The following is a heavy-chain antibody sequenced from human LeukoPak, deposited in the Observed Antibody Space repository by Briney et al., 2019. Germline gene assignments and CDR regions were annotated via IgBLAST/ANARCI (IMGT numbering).Heavy chain of an antibody. J-gene: IGHJ4*02. CDR1: GFTFSSYW. CDR2: IKQDGSEK. Sequence: GGSLRLSCVASGFTFSSYWMSWVRQTPGKGLEWVANIKQDGSEKNYVDSVKGRFTISRDNAKNSLYLQMNSLRAEDTAVYYCAKKGYYDGSGYYMYYFDHWGQGTLVTVSS. CDR3: AKKGYYDGSGYYMYYFDH. D-gene: IGHD3-22*01. V-gene: IGHV3-7*03.